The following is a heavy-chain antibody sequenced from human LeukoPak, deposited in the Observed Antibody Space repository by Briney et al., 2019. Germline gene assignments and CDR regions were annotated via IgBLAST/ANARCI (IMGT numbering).Heavy chain of an antibody. CDR2: ITGSGGYT. V-gene: IGHV3-23*01. Sequence: GGSLRLSCAASGFTFSSYAMTWVRQAPGKGLEGVSTITGSGGYTYYAASVKGRFTISRDNSKNTLFLRMNSLRAEDTAVYFCAKQSLYDSSGHFHYWGQGTLVTVSS. D-gene: IGHD3-22*01. CDR1: GFTFSSYA. CDR3: AKQSLYDSSGHFHY. J-gene: IGHJ4*02.